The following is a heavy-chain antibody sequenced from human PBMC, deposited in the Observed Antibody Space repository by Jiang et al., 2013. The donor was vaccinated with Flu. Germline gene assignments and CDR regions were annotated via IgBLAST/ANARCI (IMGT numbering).Heavy chain of an antibody. CDR2: MNPNSGNT. CDR1: GYTFTSYD. Sequence: SVKVSCKASGYTFTSYDINWVRQATGQGLEWMGWMNPNSGNTGYAQKFQGRVTMTRNTSISTAYMELSSLRSEDTAVYYCARVSRVGGGSCFGYWGQGTLVTVSS. J-gene: IGHJ4*02. V-gene: IGHV1-8*01. D-gene: IGHD2-15*01. CDR3: ARVSRVGGGSCFGY.